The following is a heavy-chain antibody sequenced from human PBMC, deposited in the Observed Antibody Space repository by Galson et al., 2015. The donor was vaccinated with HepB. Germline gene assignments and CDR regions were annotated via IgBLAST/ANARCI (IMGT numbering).Heavy chain of an antibody. Sequence: LSLTCTVSGGSISSYYWSWIRQPPGKGLEWIGYIYYSGSTNYNPSLKSRVTISVDTSKNQFSLKLSSVTAADTAVYYCARLVGRGSSHFDYWGQGTLVTVSS. D-gene: IGHD6-13*01. V-gene: IGHV4-59*08. J-gene: IGHJ4*02. CDR2: IYYSGST. CDR3: ARLVGRGSSHFDY. CDR1: GGSISSYY.